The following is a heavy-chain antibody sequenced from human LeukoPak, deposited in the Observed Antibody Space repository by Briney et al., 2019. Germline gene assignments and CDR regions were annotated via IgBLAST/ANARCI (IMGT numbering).Heavy chain of an antibody. V-gene: IGHV4-59*08. CDR2: IYYSGST. CDR1: GGSISSYY. Sequence: PSETLSLTCTVSGGSISSYYWSWIRQPPGKGLEWIGYIYYSGSTNYNPSLKSRVTISVDTSKNQFSLKLSSVTAADTAVYYCARSSGELYCSSTSCYPGFDPWGQGTLVTVSS. CDR3: ARSSGELYCSSTSCYPGFDP. D-gene: IGHD2-2*01. J-gene: IGHJ5*02.